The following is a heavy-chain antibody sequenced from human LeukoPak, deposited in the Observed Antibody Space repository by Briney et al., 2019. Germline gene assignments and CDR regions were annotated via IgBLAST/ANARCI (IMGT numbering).Heavy chain of an antibody. D-gene: IGHD3-10*01. V-gene: IGHV4-59*11. CDR3: ARATIWFGEFRSYYYYYMDV. Sequence: SETLSLTCTVSGGSIGSHYWTWIRQPPGKGLEWIGYIYYSGSTYYNPSLKSRVTISVDTSKNQFSLKLSSVTAADTAVYYCARATIWFGEFRSYYYYYMDVWGKGTTVTISS. CDR1: GGSIGSHY. CDR2: IYYSGST. J-gene: IGHJ6*03.